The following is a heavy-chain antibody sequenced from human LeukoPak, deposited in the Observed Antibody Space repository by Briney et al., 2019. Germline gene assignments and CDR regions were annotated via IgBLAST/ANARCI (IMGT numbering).Heavy chain of an antibody. V-gene: IGHV1-18*01. CDR2: ISAYNGNT. CDR1: GYTFTSYG. CDR3: AREAVPAAIVPRENFDY. Sequence: ASVKVSCKASGYTFTSYGISWVRQAPGQGLEWMGWISAYNGNTNYAQKFQGRVTITTDESTSTAYMELSSLRSEDTAVYYCAREAVPAAIVPRENFDYWGQGTLVTVSS. J-gene: IGHJ4*02. D-gene: IGHD2-2*01.